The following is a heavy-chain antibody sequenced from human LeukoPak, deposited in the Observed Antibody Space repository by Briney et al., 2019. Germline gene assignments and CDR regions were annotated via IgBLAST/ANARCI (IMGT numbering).Heavy chain of an antibody. CDR3: ARSLRFLEWLFDY. CDR1: GGSISSDSYY. CDR2: IYTSGST. D-gene: IGHD3-3*01. Sequence: PSQTLSLTCTVSGGSISSDSYYWSWIRQPAGRGLEWIGRIYTSGSTNYNPSLKSRVTISVDTSKNQFSLKLSSVTAADTAVYYCARSLRFLEWLFDYWGQGTLVPVSS. V-gene: IGHV4-61*02. J-gene: IGHJ4*02.